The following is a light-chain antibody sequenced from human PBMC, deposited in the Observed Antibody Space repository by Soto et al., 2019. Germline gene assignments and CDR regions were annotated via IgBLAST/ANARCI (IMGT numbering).Light chain of an antibody. Sequence: QTVVTQEPSLTVSPGGTVTLTCALTTGAVTSDYYPNWFQRKPGQALRTLIYRTNNKHSWTPARFSGSLLGGKAALTLSGVQHDDEAVYYRVLLCTFERVFGGGTNLTVL. CDR3: VLLCTFERV. CDR1: TGAVTSDYY. J-gene: IGLJ3*02. CDR2: RTN. V-gene: IGLV7-43*01.